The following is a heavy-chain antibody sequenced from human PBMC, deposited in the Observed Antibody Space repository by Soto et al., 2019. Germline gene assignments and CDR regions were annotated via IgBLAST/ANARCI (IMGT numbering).Heavy chain of an antibody. Sequence: PGGSLRLSCAASGFTFSSYAMSWFRQAPGKGLEWVSAISGSGGSTYYADSVKGRFTISRDNSKNTLYLQMNSLRAEDTAVYYCAKLQQLAHYYYYGMDVWGQGTTVTVSS. CDR1: GFTFSSYA. J-gene: IGHJ6*02. V-gene: IGHV3-23*01. CDR2: ISGSGGST. D-gene: IGHD6-13*01. CDR3: AKLQQLAHYYYYGMDV.